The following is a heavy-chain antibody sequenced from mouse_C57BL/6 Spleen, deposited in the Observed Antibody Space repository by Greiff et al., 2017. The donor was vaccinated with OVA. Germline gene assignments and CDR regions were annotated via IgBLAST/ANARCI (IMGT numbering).Heavy chain of an antibody. CDR1: GFPFSSYA. CDR3: ARSLLLPGGYFDV. CDR2: ISDGGSST. D-gene: IGHD1-1*01. Sequence: EVQLPESGGGLVKPGGSLKLSCAASGFPFSSYALSWFRPTPEKRLEWVATISDGGSSTYYPDNVKGLFTISRDNAKNNLYLQKSHLKSEDTAMYYGARSLLLPGGYFDVWGTGTTVTVSA. V-gene: IGHV5-4*01. J-gene: IGHJ1*03.